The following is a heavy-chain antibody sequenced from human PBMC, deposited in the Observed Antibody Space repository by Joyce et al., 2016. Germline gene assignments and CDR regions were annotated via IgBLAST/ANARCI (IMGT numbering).Heavy chain of an antibody. CDR2: ISYDGSNK. V-gene: IGHV3-30*03. D-gene: IGHD6-13*01. Sequence: QVQLVESGGGVVQPGRSLRLSCAASGFTFSNYGMHWVRQAPGKGLWWVAVISYDGSNKSYVDSVKGRFTISRDNSKNTLYLQMNSLRPEDTAVYYCARALGWDSNSCHDYWGQGTLVTVSS. CDR3: ARALGWDSNSCHDY. J-gene: IGHJ4*02. CDR1: GFTFSNYG.